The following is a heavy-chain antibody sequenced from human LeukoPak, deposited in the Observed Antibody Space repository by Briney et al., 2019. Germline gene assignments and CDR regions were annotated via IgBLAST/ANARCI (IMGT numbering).Heavy chain of an antibody. CDR2: ISSSSSYI. Sequence: PGGSLRLSCAASGFTFSSYSMNWVRQAPGKGLEWVSSISSSSSYIYYADSVKGRFTISRDNAKNSLYLQMNSLRAEDTAVYYCARGSLSSSWPFDYWGQGTLVTVSS. V-gene: IGHV3-21*01. J-gene: IGHJ4*02. CDR3: ARGSLSSSWPFDY. D-gene: IGHD6-13*01. CDR1: GFTFSSYS.